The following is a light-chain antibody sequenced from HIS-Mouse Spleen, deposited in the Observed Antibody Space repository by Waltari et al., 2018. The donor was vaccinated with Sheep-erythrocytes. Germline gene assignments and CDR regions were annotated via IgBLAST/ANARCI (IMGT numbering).Light chain of an antibody. Sequence: QSVLTQPPSVSGAPGQRVTISCTGSSSNIGAGYDVHWYQQLPGTAPKPLIYGKRNWPSWVPDRFSASKSGTSASLAIPGLQAEDEADYYCQSYDSSLSAVVFGGGTKLTVL. J-gene: IGLJ2*01. V-gene: IGLV1-40*01. CDR2: GKR. CDR1: SSNIGAGYD. CDR3: QSYDSSLSAVV.